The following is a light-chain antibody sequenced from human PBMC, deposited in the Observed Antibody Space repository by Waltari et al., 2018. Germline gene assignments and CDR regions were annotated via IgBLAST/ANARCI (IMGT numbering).Light chain of an antibody. J-gene: IGLJ3*02. CDR1: STDVEGYAP. Sequence: QSALTQPPSAPGSPGPSITTPCTGPSTDVEGYAPVSWNQQHPGKAPKLLIYEVTKRPSGVPDRFSGSKSDNPSSLAVSGLQAEDEADYYCSSYAGGSSLMFGGGTKLTVL. CDR3: SSYAGGSSLM. CDR2: EVT. V-gene: IGLV2-8*01.